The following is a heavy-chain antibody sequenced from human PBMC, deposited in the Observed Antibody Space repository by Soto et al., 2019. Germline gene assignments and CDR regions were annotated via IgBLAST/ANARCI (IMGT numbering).Heavy chain of an antibody. Sequence: SETLSLTCAVSGGSISSGGYSWSWIRQPPGKGLEWIGYIYHSGSTYYNPSLKSRVTISVDRSKNQFSLKLSSVTAADTAVYYCARVSYYNSSGFFDYWGQGTLVTVSS. V-gene: IGHV4-30-2*01. CDR1: GGSISSGGYS. D-gene: IGHD3-22*01. J-gene: IGHJ4*02. CDR2: IYHSGST. CDR3: ARVSYYNSSGFFDY.